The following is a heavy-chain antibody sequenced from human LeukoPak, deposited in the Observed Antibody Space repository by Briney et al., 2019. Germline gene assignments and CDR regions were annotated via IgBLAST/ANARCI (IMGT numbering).Heavy chain of an antibody. CDR3: ARDGQTGTTVY. J-gene: IGHJ4*02. D-gene: IGHD1-7*01. CDR1: GFTFSSYA. V-gene: IGHV3-21*01. CDR2: ISSSSSYI. Sequence: GGSLRLSCAASGFTFSSYAMSWVRQAPGKGLEWVSSISSSSSYIYYADSVKGRFTISRDNAKNSLHLQMNSLRAEDTAVYYCARDGQTGTTVYWGQGTLVTVSS.